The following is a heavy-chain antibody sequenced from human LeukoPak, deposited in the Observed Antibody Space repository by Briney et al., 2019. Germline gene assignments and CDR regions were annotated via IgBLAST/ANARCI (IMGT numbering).Heavy chain of an antibody. CDR3: ARGPPTDYYDSSGFYYVFDY. J-gene: IGHJ4*02. CDR1: GGSFSGYY. Sequence: SETLSLTCAVYGGSFSGYYWSWIRQPPGKGLEWIGEMNHSGSTNYNPSLKSRVTISVGTSKNQFSLKLSSVTAADTAVYFCARGPPTDYYDSSGFYYVFDYWGQGTLVTVSS. CDR2: MNHSGST. V-gene: IGHV4-34*01. D-gene: IGHD3-22*01.